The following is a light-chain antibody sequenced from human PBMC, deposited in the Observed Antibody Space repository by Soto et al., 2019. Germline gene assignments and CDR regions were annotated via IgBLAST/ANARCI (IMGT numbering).Light chain of an antibody. CDR3: ATWDDSLNARGV. V-gene: IGLV1-44*01. Sequence: QSVLTQPPSASGTPGQRVTISCSGNRSNIGNNADSWYQQFPGTAPKLLIYNNNQRPSGVPDRFSGSKSGTSASLAISGRQSEDEAGYYCATWDDSLNARGVFGGGTKLTVL. CDR1: RSNIGNNA. J-gene: IGLJ3*02. CDR2: NNN.